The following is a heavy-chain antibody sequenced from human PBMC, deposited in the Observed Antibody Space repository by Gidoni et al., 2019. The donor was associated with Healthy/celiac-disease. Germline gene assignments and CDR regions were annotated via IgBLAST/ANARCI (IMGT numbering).Heavy chain of an antibody. V-gene: IGHV3-9*01. Sequence: EVQLVESGGGLVQPGRSLGLSGSTSAFPLVAYSVPWVRQAPGKGLEWVSGISWNSGSIGYADSVKGRFTISRDNAKNSLYLQMNSLRAEDTALYYCAKDGPDSSGYYYLSEGAFDIWGQGTMVTVSS. D-gene: IGHD3-22*01. CDR2: ISWNSGSI. J-gene: IGHJ3*02. CDR3: AKDGPDSSGYYYLSEGAFDI. CDR1: AFPLVAYS.